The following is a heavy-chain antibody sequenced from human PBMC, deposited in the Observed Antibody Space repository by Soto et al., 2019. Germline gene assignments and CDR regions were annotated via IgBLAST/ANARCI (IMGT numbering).Heavy chain of an antibody. V-gene: IGHV3-21*01. CDR2: ISSSSSYI. CDR3: ARAYGDYEGFFDY. CDR1: GFTFSSYS. J-gene: IGHJ4*02. D-gene: IGHD4-17*01. Sequence: LRLSCAASGFTFSSYSMNWVHQAPGKGLEWVSSISSSSSYIYYADSVKGRFTISRDNAKNSLYLQMNSLRAEDTAVYYCARAYGDYEGFFDYWGQGTLVTVSS.